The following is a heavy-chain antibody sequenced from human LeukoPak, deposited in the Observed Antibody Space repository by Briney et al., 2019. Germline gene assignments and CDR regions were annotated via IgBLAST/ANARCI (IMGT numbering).Heavy chain of an antibody. CDR2: IKQDGSEK. CDR1: GFTFSNYW. CDR3: ARGVVIALVPAAVEDWFDP. D-gene: IGHD2-2*01. J-gene: IGHJ5*02. V-gene: IGHV3-7*03. Sequence: GGSLRLSCAASGFTFSNYWMSWIRQAPGKGLEWVANIKQDGSEKNYVDPVKGRFTISRDNAKNSLYLQMNSLRADDTAVYYCARGVVIALVPAAVEDWFDPWGQGTLVTVSS.